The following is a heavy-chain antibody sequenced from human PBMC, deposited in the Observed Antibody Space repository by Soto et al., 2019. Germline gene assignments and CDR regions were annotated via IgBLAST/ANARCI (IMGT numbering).Heavy chain of an antibody. D-gene: IGHD3-3*01. Sequence: SETLSLTCTVSGGSISSGDYYWSWIRHPPGKGLEWIGYIYYSGSTYYNPSLKSRVTISVDTSKNQFSLKLSSVTAADTAVYYCARDPYYDFWSAHTAWGQGTLVTVSS. J-gene: IGHJ5*02. CDR3: ARDPYYDFWSAHTA. CDR2: IYYSGST. CDR1: GGSISSGDYY. V-gene: IGHV4-30-4*01.